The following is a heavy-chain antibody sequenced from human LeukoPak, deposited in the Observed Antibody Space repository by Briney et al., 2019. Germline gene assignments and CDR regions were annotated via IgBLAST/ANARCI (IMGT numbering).Heavy chain of an antibody. J-gene: IGHJ4*02. CDR2: SNSDGSST. V-gene: IGHV3-74*01. D-gene: IGHD1-26*01. CDR1: GFTFRSHW. Sequence: GGSLRLSCAASGFTFRSHWMHWVRQAPGKGLVWVSRSNSDGSSTNYADSVKGRFTISRDNAKNTLYLQMNSLRAEDTAIYYCAGVPVGAIDPLDFWGQGTLVTVSS. CDR3: AGVPVGAIDPLDF.